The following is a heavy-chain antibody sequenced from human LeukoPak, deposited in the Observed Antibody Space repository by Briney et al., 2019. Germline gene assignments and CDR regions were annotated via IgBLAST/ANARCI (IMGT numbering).Heavy chain of an antibody. J-gene: IGHJ4*02. CDR3: ARHDSGYGSSWCFDY. D-gene: IGHD6-13*01. CDR1: GNSFTSYW. V-gene: IGHV5-51*01. CDR2: IYPGDSDT. Sequence: GESLKISCKGSGNSFTSYWIGWVRQMPGKGPEWMGIIYPGDSDTRYSPSFEGQVTISADKSISTAYLQWSSLKASDTAMYYCARHDSGYGSSWCFDYWGQGTLVTVSS.